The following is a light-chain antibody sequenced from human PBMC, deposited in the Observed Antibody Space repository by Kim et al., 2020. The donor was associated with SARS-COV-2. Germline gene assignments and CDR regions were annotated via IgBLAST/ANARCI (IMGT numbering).Light chain of an antibody. J-gene: IGLJ3*02. V-gene: IGLV2-14*03. CDR2: DVS. CDR3: SSYTSSTSLV. Sequence: QSALTQPASVSGSPGQSITISCTGTSSDVGGKAPKLMIYDVSKWPSGVSNRFSGSKSGNTASLTISGLQAEDEGVYYCSSYTSSTSLVFGGGTKL. CDR1: SSDVG.